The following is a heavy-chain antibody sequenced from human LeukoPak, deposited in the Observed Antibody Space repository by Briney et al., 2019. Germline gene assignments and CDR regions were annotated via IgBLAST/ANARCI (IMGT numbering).Heavy chain of an antibody. CDR2: IYSGGST. CDR3: ARVIDGYNSLRLINWFDP. Sequence: GGSLRLSCAASGFTVSSNYMSWVRQAPGKGLEWVSVIYSGGSTYYADSVKGRFTISRHNSKNTLYLQMNSLRAEDTAVYYCARVIDGYNSLRLINWFDPWGQGTLVTVSS. D-gene: IGHD5-24*01. J-gene: IGHJ5*02. CDR1: GFTVSSNY. V-gene: IGHV3-53*04.